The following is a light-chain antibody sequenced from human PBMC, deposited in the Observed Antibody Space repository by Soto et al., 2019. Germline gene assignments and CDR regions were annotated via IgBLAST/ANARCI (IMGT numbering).Light chain of an antibody. CDR1: QSVSRY. CDR2: DAS. V-gene: IGKV3-11*01. J-gene: IGKJ1*01. CDR3: PLYKCHSDP. Sequence: IGVTQSPVALSLTPGERATLSCRASQSVSRYLAWYQQKPGQAPRLLIYDASSRATGIPARFSGSGSGTDFTLTICFLEPEDFAVYCCPLYKCHSDPFAQGTKLDIK.